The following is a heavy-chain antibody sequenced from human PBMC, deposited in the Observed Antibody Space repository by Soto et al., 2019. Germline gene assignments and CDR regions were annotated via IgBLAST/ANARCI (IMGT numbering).Heavy chain of an antibody. CDR3: AKGSYYYDSSGIGY. Sequence: RLSCAASGFTFSSYGMHWVRQAPGKGLEWVAVISYDGSNKYYADSVKGRFTISRDNSKNTLYLQMNSLRAEDTAVYYCAKGSYYYDSSGIGYWGQGTLVTVSS. CDR1: GFTFSSYG. J-gene: IGHJ4*02. D-gene: IGHD3-22*01. CDR2: ISYDGSNK. V-gene: IGHV3-30*18.